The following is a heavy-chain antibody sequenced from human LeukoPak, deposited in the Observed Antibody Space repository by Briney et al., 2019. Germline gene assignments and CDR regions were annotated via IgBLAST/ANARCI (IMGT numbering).Heavy chain of an antibody. J-gene: IGHJ4*02. CDR1: DGAIAGYS. CDR2: IYYSGDT. Sequence: SETLSLTCTVSDGAIAGYSWSWIRQAPGKGLEWIGYIYYSGDTNYNPSLQSRVTVSVDTSKNQFSLKLSSVTAADTAVYYCAREASHLPYCGGDCPFDYWGQGTLVTVSS. CDR3: AREASHLPYCGGDCPFDY. D-gene: IGHD2-21*02. V-gene: IGHV4-59*12.